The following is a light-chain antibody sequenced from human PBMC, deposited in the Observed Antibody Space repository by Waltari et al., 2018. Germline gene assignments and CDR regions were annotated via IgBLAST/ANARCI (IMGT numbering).Light chain of an antibody. J-gene: IGLJ1*01. CDR3: SSYTSTKPGV. Sequence: QSALTQPASASGSPGRSITISCTGTSSDVGGSNYVPWYQQYPGKAPQRIICEVSYRPSGISRRFSGTKSGNTATLTISVLQAEDEADYYCSSYTSTKPGVFGTGTKVTVL. CDR2: EVS. V-gene: IGLV2-14*01. CDR1: SSDVGGSNY.